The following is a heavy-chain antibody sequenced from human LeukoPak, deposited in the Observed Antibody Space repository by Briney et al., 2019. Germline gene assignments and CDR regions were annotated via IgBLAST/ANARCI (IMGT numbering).Heavy chain of an antibody. D-gene: IGHD3-22*01. CDR3: ARDRAMYYYDSSGYYAFDI. Sequence: GGSLRLSCAASGFTFSSNWMSWVRQAPGKGLEWVANIKEDGSEKYYVDSVKGRFTISRDNAKNSLYLQMNSLRAEDTAVYYCARDRAMYYYDSSGYYAFDIWGQGTMVTVSS. CDR2: IKEDGSEK. CDR1: GFTFSSNW. J-gene: IGHJ3*02. V-gene: IGHV3-7*03.